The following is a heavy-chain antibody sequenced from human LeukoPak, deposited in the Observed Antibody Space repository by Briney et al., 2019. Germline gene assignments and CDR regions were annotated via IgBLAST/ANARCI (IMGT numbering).Heavy chain of an antibody. CDR1: GGSISSGDYY. V-gene: IGHV4-30-4*01. Sequence: SETLSLTCTVSGGSISSGDYYWSWIRQPPGKGLEWIGYIYYSGSTYYNPSLKSRVTISVDTSKNQFSLKLSSVTAADTAVYYCARVLALRLGEFRFDYWGQGTLVTVSS. CDR2: IYYSGST. J-gene: IGHJ4*02. D-gene: IGHD3-16*01. CDR3: ARVLALRLGEFRFDY.